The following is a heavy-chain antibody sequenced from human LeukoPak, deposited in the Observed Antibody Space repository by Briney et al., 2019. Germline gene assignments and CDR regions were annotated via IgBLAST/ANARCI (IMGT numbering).Heavy chain of an antibody. Sequence: GSLRLSCAASGFTFSSYAMSWVRQAPGKGLEWIGYIYYSGSTNYNPSLKSRVTISVDTSKNQFSLKLSSVTAADTAVYYCARHHGYSYGYFFDYWGQGTLVTVSS. V-gene: IGHV4-59*08. CDR3: ARHHGYSYGYFFDY. CDR1: GFTFSSYA. J-gene: IGHJ4*02. D-gene: IGHD5-18*01. CDR2: IYYSGST.